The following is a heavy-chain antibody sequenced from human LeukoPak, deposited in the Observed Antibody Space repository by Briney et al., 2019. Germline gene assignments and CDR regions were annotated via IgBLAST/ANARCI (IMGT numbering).Heavy chain of an antibody. J-gene: IGHJ3*02. Sequence: PGGSLRLSCAASGFTFSDHYMDWVRQAPGKGLEWVGRIRNKANSYTTEYAASVKGRFTISREDSKNSLYLQMNSLKTEDTAVYYCARYGPVVTARAFDIWGQGTMVTVSS. V-gene: IGHV3-72*01. D-gene: IGHD2-21*02. CDR2: IRNKANSYTT. CDR1: GFTFSDHY. CDR3: ARYGPVVTARAFDI.